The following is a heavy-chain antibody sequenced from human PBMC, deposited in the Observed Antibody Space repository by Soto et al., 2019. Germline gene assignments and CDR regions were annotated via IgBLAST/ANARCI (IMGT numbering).Heavy chain of an antibody. D-gene: IGHD3-22*01. V-gene: IGHV4-30-2*01. CDR1: GGSISSGGYS. Sequence: PSETLSLTCAVSGGSISSGGYSWSWIRQPPGKGLEWIGYIYHSGSTYYNPSLKSRVTISVDTSKNQFSLKLSSVTAADTAVYYCARGSWGRGSSGYYSFLGPSPRLEYFKHWGQGTLVTVSS. J-gene: IGHJ1*01. CDR2: IYHSGST. CDR3: ARGSWGRGSSGYYSFLGPSPRLEYFKH.